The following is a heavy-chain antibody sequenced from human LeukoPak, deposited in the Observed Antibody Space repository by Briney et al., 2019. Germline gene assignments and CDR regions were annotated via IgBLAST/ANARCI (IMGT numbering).Heavy chain of an antibody. Sequence: GGSLRLSCAASACTFSNYVMSWFRQAPGKGLEWVSVINGGGTYTNYADSVKGRFAISRDNSKSTLYLQMHGLRFEDAAVYYCAEHIPQDGIGYHEPDYWGQGTLVTVSS. CDR1: ACTFSNYV. J-gene: IGHJ4*02. D-gene: IGHD3-22*01. V-gene: IGHV3-23*03. CDR2: INGGGTYT. CDR3: AEHIPQDGIGYHEPDY.